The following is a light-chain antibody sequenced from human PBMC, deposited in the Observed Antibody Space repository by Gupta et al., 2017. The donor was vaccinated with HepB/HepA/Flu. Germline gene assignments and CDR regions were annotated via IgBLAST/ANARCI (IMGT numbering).Light chain of an antibody. CDR1: SSDVGSYNL. J-gene: IGLJ1*01. V-gene: IGLV2-23*02. CDR3: CSYAGSSTF. Sequence: SALTPPPTEYRSPGQSITISCTGTSSDVGSYNLVSWYQQHPGKAPKLMIYEVSKRPSGVSNRFSGSKSGNTASLTISGLQAEDEADYYCCSYAGSSTFFGTGTKVTVL. CDR2: EVS.